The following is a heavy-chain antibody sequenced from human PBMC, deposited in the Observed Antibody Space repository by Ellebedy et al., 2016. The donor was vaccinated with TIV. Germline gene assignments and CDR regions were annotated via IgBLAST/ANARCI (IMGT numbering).Heavy chain of an antibody. CDR2: ISSEGSTT. Sequence: LSLTCXASGFTFSSYWMHWVRQAPGKGLVWVSRISSEGSTTTYADSARGQFTISRDNAKNTLYLQMNSPRAEDTAVYYCARGDGSSGWYFDYWGQGTLVTVSS. D-gene: IGHD6-19*01. CDR1: GFTFSSYW. CDR3: ARGDGSSGWYFDY. V-gene: IGHV3-74*03. J-gene: IGHJ4*02.